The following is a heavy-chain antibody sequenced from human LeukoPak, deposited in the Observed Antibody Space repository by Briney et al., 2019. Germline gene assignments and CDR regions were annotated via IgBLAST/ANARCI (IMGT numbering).Heavy chain of an antibody. Sequence: SVKVSCKASGGTFSSYAISWVRQAPGQGLEWMGGIIPIFGTANYAQKFQGRVTVTTDESTSTAYMELSSLRSEDTAVYYCASNLYDSSGYYGVDYYYYYYMDVWGKGTTVTVSS. D-gene: IGHD3-22*01. CDR3: ASNLYDSSGYYGVDYYYYYYMDV. CDR2: IIPIFGTA. J-gene: IGHJ6*03. CDR1: GGTFSSYA. V-gene: IGHV1-69*05.